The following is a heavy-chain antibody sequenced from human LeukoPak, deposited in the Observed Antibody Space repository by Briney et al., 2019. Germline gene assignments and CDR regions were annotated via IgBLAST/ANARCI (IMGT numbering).Heavy chain of an antibody. V-gene: IGHV3-48*03. CDR3: VRGGGSCCRFNAFDI. CDR2: ISISGSTI. D-gene: IGHD2-15*01. Sequence: GGSLRLSCAASGFTFSSYEMNWVRQAPGKGLEWVSYISISGSTIHNADSVKGRFTISRDNAKNSLYLQMNGLRAEDTAVYYCVRGGGSCCRFNAFDIWGQGTMVTVSS. CDR1: GFTFSSYE. J-gene: IGHJ3*02.